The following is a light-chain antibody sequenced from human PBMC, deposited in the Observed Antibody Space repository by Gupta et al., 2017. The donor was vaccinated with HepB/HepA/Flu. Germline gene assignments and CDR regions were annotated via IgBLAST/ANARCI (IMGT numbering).Light chain of an antibody. Sequence: QSVLTQPPSVSGAPGQRVTISCTGSSSNIGAGYDVHWYQQLPGTAPKLLIYGNSNRTSGVPDRFSGSKSGTSASLAITGLQAEDEADYYCQSYDSSLSGLFGGGTKLTVL. J-gene: IGLJ3*02. CDR3: QSYDSSLSGL. CDR2: GNS. V-gene: IGLV1-40*01. CDR1: SSNIGAGYD.